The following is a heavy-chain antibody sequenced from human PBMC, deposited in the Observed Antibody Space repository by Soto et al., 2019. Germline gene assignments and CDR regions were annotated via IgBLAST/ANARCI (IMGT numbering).Heavy chain of an antibody. CDR2: TYYRSKWYT. D-gene: IGHD3-16*01. V-gene: IGHV6-1*01. Sequence: QTLSLTCFISGDSVSSNIAAWDWIRQSPSRGLECMGSTYYRSKWYTYYAVSLRSRITINPDTSENQFTLQLISMTPEDTAVYYCARNLGGPRXSWGQGTRVTVS. CDR1: GDSVSSNIAA. CDR3: ARNLGGPRXS. J-gene: IGHJ5*02.